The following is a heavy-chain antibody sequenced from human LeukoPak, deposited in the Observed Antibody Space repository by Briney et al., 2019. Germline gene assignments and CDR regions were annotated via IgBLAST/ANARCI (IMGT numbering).Heavy chain of an antibody. J-gene: IGHJ4*02. CDR1: GYSISSGYY. Sequence: ETLSLTCTVSGYSISSGYYWGWIRQPPGKGLEWVSTISSSGGSTFYAESVKGRFTISRDNNENTLYLQMNSLRVEDTAVYYCARAAQVTGRPNLGGHFDYWGQGTLVTVSS. D-gene: IGHD6-6*01. CDR2: ISSSGGST. CDR3: ARAAQVTGRPNLGGHFDY. V-gene: IGHV3-23*01.